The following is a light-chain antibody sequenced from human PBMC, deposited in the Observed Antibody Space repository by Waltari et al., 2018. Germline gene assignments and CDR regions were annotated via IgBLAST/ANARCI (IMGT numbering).Light chain of an antibody. CDR1: SSNIGTKP. V-gene: IGLV1-44*01. CDR3: AAWDDSLNGLYV. J-gene: IGLJ1*01. CDR2: GDN. Sequence: QSVLTQPPPASGTPGQRVTISCSGRSSNIGTKPLHWYQQLPGMAPRLLIYGDNQRPSGVPRRFSASKSGTSASLAISGLQSEDEADYFCAAWDDSLNGLYVFGTGTTVTVL.